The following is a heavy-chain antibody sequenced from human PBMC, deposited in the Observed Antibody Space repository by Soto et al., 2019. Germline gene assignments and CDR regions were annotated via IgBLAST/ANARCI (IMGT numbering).Heavy chain of an antibody. Sequence: GASVKVSCKASGYTFTSFGINWVRQAPGQGLERMGWISTYNGNTNYAQKLQGRVTMTTDTSTSTAYMELRSLRSDDTAVYYCARRGSSGYRGAFDIWGQGTMVTVSS. J-gene: IGHJ3*02. D-gene: IGHD3-22*01. V-gene: IGHV1-18*01. CDR3: ARRGSSGYRGAFDI. CDR2: ISTYNGNT. CDR1: GYTFTSFG.